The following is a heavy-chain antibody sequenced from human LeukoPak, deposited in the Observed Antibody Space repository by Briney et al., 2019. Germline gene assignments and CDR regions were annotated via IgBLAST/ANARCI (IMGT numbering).Heavy chain of an antibody. Sequence: PGGSLRLSCAASGFTFSSYAMSWVRQAPGKGLEWVSGISWNSGSIGYADSVKGRFTISRDNAKNSLYLQMNSLRAEDTALYYCAKEQRWLNLTPRSYYGMDVWGQGTTVTVSS. CDR2: ISWNSGSI. V-gene: IGHV3-9*01. D-gene: IGHD4-17*01. CDR3: AKEQRWLNLTPRSYYGMDV. CDR1: GFTFSSYA. J-gene: IGHJ6*02.